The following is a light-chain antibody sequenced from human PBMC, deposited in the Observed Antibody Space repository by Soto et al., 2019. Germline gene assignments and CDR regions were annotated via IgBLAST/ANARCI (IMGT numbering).Light chain of an antibody. J-gene: IGLJ1*01. CDR2: EVI. CDR1: SSDVGGYDF. Sequence: QSVLTQPPSASGSPGQSVTISCTGTSSDVGGYDFVSWYQQHPGKAPKLIIYEVIRRPSGVPDRFSASKSGNTASLTVSGLQADDEADDYCSSYAGSDNLAYVFGTGTKLTVL. V-gene: IGLV2-8*01. CDR3: SSYAGSDNLAYV.